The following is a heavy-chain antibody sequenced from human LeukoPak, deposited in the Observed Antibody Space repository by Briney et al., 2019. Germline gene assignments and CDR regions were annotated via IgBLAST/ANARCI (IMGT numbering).Heavy chain of an antibody. Sequence: GGSLRLSCAASGFIFRSHWMSWVRQVPGRGLEWVAVIWYDGSNKYYADSVKGRFTISRDNSKNTLYLQMNSLRAEDTAVYYCARFRGSYSDYWGQGTLVTVSS. J-gene: IGHJ4*02. V-gene: IGHV3-33*08. CDR1: GFIFRSHW. CDR3: ARFRGSYSDY. CDR2: IWYDGSNK. D-gene: IGHD1-26*01.